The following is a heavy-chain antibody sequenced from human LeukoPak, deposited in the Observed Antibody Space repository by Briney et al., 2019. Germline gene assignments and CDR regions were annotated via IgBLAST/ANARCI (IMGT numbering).Heavy chain of an antibody. D-gene: IGHD2-2*02. J-gene: IGHJ3*02. V-gene: IGHV4-39*01. CDR1: GGSISSSSYY. Sequence: PSETLSLTCTVSGGSISSSSYYWGWIRQPPGKGLEWIGSIYYSGSTYYNPSLKSRVTISVDTSKNQFSLKLSSVTAADTAAYYCAQGADYTYAFDIWGQGTMVTVSS. CDR2: IYYSGST. CDR3: AQGADYTYAFDI.